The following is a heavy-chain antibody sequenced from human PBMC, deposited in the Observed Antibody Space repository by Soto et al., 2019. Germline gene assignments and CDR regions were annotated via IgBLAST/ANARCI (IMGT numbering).Heavy chain of an antibody. CDR2: INHSGST. CDR3: ARDRRIITMVRGVSLWFDP. D-gene: IGHD3-10*01. Sequence: QVQLQQWGAGLLKPSETLSLTCAVYGGSFSGYYWSWIRQPPGKGLEWIGEINHSGSTNYNPSLKSRVTISVDTSKNQFSLKLSSVTAADTAVYYCARDRRIITMVRGVSLWFDPWGQGTLVTVSS. CDR1: GGSFSGYY. J-gene: IGHJ5*02. V-gene: IGHV4-34*01.